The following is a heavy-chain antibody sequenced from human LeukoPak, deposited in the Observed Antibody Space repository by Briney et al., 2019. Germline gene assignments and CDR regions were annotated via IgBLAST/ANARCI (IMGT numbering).Heavy chain of an antibody. CDR3: DRELRRKFSSNWFYP. Sequence: ASVKVSCKASGYTFTGYYMHWVRQAPGQGLEWMGWINPNSGGTSYAQKFQVRVTMTRDTSISTAYLELSRLRSDDTAVYYCDRELRRKFSSNWFYPWGQGTLVTVSS. J-gene: IGHJ5*02. CDR2: INPNSGGT. V-gene: IGHV1-2*02. CDR1: GYTFTGYY. D-gene: IGHD6-13*01.